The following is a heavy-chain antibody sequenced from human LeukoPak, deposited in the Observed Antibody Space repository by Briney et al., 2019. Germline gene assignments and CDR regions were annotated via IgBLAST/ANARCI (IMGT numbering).Heavy chain of an antibody. CDR2: ISGDGGST. V-gene: IGHV3-43*02. D-gene: IGHD4-17*01. CDR3: AKDTLTTVTTRVYDAFDI. J-gene: IGHJ3*02. Sequence: PGGSLRLSCVASGFTFDDYAMHWVRQAPGKGLEWVSLISGDGGSTYYADSVKGRFTISRDNSKNSLYLQMNSLRTEDTALYYCAKDTLTTVTTRVYDAFDIWGQGTMVTVSS. CDR1: GFTFDDYA.